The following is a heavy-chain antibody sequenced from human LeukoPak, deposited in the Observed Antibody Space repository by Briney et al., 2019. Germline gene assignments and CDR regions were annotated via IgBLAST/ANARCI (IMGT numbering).Heavy chain of an antibody. V-gene: IGHV4-39*01. Sequence: SETLSLTCTVSGGSISSSSYYWGCIRPPPGKGLECIGSIYYSGSTYYNPSLKSRVTISVDTSKNQFSLKLSSVTAADTAVYYCARALRFLEDLLDAFDIWGQGTMVTVSS. CDR1: GGSISSSSYY. D-gene: IGHD3-3*01. J-gene: IGHJ3*02. CDR2: IYYSGST. CDR3: ARALRFLEDLLDAFDI.